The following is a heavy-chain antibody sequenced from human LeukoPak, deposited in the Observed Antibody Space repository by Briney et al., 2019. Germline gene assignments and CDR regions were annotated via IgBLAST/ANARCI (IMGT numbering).Heavy chain of an antibody. V-gene: IGHV4-34*01. CDR1: GGSFSGYY. CDR3: ASTTIFGVVIINY. J-gene: IGHJ4*02. D-gene: IGHD3-3*01. CDR2: INHSGST. Sequence: SETLSLTCAVYGGSFSGYYWSWIRQPPGKGLEWIGEINHSGSTNYNPSPKSRVTISVDTSKNQFSLKLSSVTAADTAVYYCASTTIFGVVIINYWGQGTLVTVSS.